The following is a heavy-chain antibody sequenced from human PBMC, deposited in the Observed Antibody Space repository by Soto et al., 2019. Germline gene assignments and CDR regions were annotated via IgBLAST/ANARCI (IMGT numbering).Heavy chain of an antibody. CDR1: GVSVTSYT. V-gene: IGHV4-4*07. CDR2: VFSSVSS. J-gene: IGHJ4*02. CDR3: ARDGMTTGDT. Sequence: QLQLQESGPGQVRPSETLSLTCSVSGVSVTSYTWSWVRQPANKGLEWIGRVFSSVSSTYNHSLKSRVSISMDTAENRISRKLDSVTAADAGVYFCARDGMTTGDTWGPGTLVTVSS. D-gene: IGHD2-21*02.